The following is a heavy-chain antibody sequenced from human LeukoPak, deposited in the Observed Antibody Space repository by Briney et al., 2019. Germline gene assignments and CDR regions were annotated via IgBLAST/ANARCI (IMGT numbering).Heavy chain of an antibody. CDR1: GFTFSSYS. Sequence: GGSLRLSCAASGFTFSSYSMNWVRQAPGKGLEWVSSISSSSSYIYYADSVKGRSTISRDNAKNSLYLQMNSLRAEDTAVYYCARGLYGSGSYYPDYWGQGTLVTVSS. CDR3: ARGLYGSGSYYPDY. J-gene: IGHJ4*02. D-gene: IGHD3-10*01. V-gene: IGHV3-21*01. CDR2: ISSSSSYI.